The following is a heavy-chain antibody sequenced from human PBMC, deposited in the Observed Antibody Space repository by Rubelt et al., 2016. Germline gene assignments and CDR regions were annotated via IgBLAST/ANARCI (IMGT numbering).Heavy chain of an antibody. CDR3: ARHGGSGWWSD. Sequence: QVQLQESGPGLVKPSETLSLTCTVSGGSISSSSYYWGWIRQPPGKGLEWIGSIYFSGGTYYTPALKRRVTIAVDTSKNQFALKLSSVTAADTAVYYCARHGGSGWWSDWGQGTLVTVSS. V-gene: IGHV4-39*01. CDR1: GGSISSSSYY. J-gene: IGHJ4*02. D-gene: IGHD6-19*01. CDR2: IYFSGGT.